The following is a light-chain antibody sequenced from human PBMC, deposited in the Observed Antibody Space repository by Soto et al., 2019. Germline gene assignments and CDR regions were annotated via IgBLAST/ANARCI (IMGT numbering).Light chain of an antibody. CDR2: GAS. V-gene: IGKV3-15*01. CDR3: QQYNTWLWT. J-gene: IGKJ1*01. CDR1: QSINAH. Sequence: EVVMTQSPATLSVSPGERVTLSCRASQSINAHLAWYQQKPGQAPRRLIHGASTRATGIPARFSGRGFGTEFILTISSLQSEDFAVYYCQQYNTWLWTFGQGTKVEIQ.